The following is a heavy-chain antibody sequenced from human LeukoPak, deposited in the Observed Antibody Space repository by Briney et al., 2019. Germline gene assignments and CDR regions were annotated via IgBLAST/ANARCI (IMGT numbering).Heavy chain of an antibody. CDR2: IYYSGST. J-gene: IGHJ4*02. V-gene: IGHV4-39*01. CDR3: ARQSTYYDILTGYYPFDY. D-gene: IGHD3-9*01. CDR1: GGSISSSSYY. Sequence: SETLSLTCTVSGGSISSSSYYWGWIRQPPGKGLEWIGSIYYSGSTYYNPSPKSRVTISVDTSKNQFSLKLSSVTAADTAVYYCARQSTYYDILTGYYPFDYWGQGTLVTVSS.